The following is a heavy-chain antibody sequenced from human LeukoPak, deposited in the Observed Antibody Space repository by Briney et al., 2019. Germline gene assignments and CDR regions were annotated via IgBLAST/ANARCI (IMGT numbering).Heavy chain of an antibody. CDR2: ISSSSSTI. V-gene: IGHV3-48*01. CDR1: GFTFSSYS. Sequence: GGSLRLSCAASGFTFSSYSVNWVRQAPGKGLEWVSYISSSSSTIYYADSVKGRFTISRDNAKNSLYLQMNSLRAEDTAAYYCARATGDKSFDYWGQGTLVTVSS. D-gene: IGHD7-27*01. J-gene: IGHJ4*02. CDR3: ARATGDKSFDY.